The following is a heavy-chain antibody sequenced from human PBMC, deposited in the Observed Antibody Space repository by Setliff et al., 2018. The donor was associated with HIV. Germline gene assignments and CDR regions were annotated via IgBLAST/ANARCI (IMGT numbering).Heavy chain of an antibody. Sequence: SETLSLTCTVSGGPISSYYWSWIRQSPGKGLEWIGYIYISGSTNYNPSLKSRVTISVDTSKNQFSLTLTSVTAADTAVYYCARDQGESTWSYWFDPWGQGTQVTVSS. J-gene: IGHJ5*02. D-gene: IGHD6-13*01. CDR2: IYISGST. CDR3: ARDQGESTWSYWFDP. CDR1: GGPISSYY. V-gene: IGHV4-59*12.